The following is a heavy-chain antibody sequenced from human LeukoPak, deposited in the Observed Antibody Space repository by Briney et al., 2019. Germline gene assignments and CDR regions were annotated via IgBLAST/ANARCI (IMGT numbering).Heavy chain of an antibody. CDR1: GFTFSSYA. Sequence: GGSLRLSCAASGFTFSSYAMSWVRQAPGKGLEWVSAISDSSGSTYYADSVKGRFTVSRDNSRNTVFLQMNSLRPEDTGLYYCARVYGSEIDYWGQGTQVIVSS. J-gene: IGHJ4*02. V-gene: IGHV3-23*01. CDR3: ARVYGSEIDY. CDR2: ISDSSGST. D-gene: IGHD3-10*01.